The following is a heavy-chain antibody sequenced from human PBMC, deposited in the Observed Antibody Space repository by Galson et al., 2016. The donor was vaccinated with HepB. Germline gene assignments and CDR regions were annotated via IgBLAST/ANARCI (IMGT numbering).Heavy chain of an antibody. CDR2: VYYSGNT. J-gene: IGHJ4*02. CDR1: GDSFSSSSFY. D-gene: IGHD3-16*01. V-gene: IGHV4-39*02. Sequence: ETLSLTCTVSGDSFSSSSFYRGWIRQSPGKGLEWIGTVYYSGNTYYNASLKSRVTISMDTSKNHFSLKLSSVTAADTAVYYCARLGLGGAFDFWGQGTLVTVSS. CDR3: ARLGLGGAFDF.